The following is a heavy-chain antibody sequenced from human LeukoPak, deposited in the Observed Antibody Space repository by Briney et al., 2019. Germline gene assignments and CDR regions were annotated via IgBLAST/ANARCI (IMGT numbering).Heavy chain of an antibody. J-gene: IGHJ5*02. CDR1: GFTSSSYG. Sequence: PGGSLRLSCAASGFTSSSYGMSWVRQAPGEGLEWVSAIHGNGTGIGYADSVKRGFTISRDNAKNYVYLQMNSLRPEDTAFYYCARLLRFYDFSFDPWGQGTLVTVSS. V-gene: IGHV3-20*04. CDR3: ARLLRFYDFSFDP. D-gene: IGHD3-3*01. CDR2: IHGNGTGI.